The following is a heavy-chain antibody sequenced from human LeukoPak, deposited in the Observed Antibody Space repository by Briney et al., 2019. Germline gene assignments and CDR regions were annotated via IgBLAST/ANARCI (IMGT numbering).Heavy chain of an antibody. CDR3: STLTSRGLSDS. Sequence: GGSLRLSCAASGFTFTNAWMNWVRQAPGKGLEWVGRIKSRADGETIDYAAPVKGRFTFSRDDSKNMLYLQMNSLKSEDTAVYYCSTLTSRGLSDSWGQGTLVTVSS. V-gene: IGHV3-15*07. D-gene: IGHD1-20*01. J-gene: IGHJ4*02. CDR2: IKSRADGETI. CDR1: GFTFTNAW.